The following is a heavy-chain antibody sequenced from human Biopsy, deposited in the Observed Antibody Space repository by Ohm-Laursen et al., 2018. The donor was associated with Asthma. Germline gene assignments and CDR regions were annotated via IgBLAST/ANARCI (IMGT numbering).Heavy chain of an antibody. V-gene: IGHV3-30*03. CDR1: GFVFRSHA. Sequence: SLRLSCAASGFVFRSHAMHWVRQAPGKGLEWVAVVSYDGGVVHYADSVKGRFTISRDNSKNTLSLQMNSLTAEDTAVYYCAREGVAGTHIEDWGQGTLVTVSS. CDR2: VSYDGGVV. J-gene: IGHJ4*02. D-gene: IGHD6-19*01. CDR3: AREGVAGTHIED.